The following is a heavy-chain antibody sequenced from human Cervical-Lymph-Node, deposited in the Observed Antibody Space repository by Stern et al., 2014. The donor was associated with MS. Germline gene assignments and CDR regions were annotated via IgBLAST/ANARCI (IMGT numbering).Heavy chain of an antibody. CDR2: VDWDDDK. CDR3: AAGHGYDFNF. D-gene: IGHD1-1*01. Sequence: ESGPALVRPTQTLTLTCSFSGVSLISSGMGVNWPRQAPGHALEWLALVDWDDDKYYSTALKTRLTISRDTSNNQVVLTLTNMDPVDTATYCCAAGHGYDFNFWGQGTLVTVSS. V-gene: IGHV2-70*01. CDR1: GVSLISSGMG. J-gene: IGHJ4*02.